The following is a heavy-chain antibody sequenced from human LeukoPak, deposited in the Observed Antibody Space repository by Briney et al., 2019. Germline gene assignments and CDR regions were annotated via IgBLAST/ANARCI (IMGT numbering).Heavy chain of an antibody. J-gene: IGHJ6*03. D-gene: IGHD1-26*01. CDR2: IYPGDFDT. Sequence: GESLKISCKASGYSFTSYWIGWVREMRGKGLEWMGIIYPGDFDTRYSPSFQGLVTISADTSISTAYLQWSSLKASDTAMYYCARCRWEGYYYMDVWGKGTTVTVSS. CDR1: GYSFTSYW. CDR3: ARCRWEGYYYMDV. V-gene: IGHV5-51*01.